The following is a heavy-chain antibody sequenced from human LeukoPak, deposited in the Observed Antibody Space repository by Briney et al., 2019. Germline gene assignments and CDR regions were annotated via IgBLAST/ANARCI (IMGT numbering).Heavy chain of an antibody. CDR1: GCSFILYG. D-gene: IGHD4-11*01. J-gene: IGHJ4*02. CDR2: ISTSTGDT. Sequence: GASVKVSCKASGCSFILYGISWVRQAPGQGPEWMGWISTSTGDTKYTQKFQGRVTLTTDTSTSTAYMELSSLRSDDTAVYYCARDDNYGIFVNVDYWGQGTLSPSPQ. V-gene: IGHV1-18*01. CDR3: ARDDNYGIFVNVDY.